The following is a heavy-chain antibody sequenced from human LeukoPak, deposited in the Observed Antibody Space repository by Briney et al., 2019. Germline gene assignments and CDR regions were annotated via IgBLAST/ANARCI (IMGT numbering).Heavy chain of an antibody. CDR3: ARRGSGYRTFDY. Sequence: GGAPEISLQGSWYGFTRYWIGLVRPMPGEGLGLMGIIYPWCSDTRYSASFQGQVTISADKSISTAYLQGSSLKASDTAMYYCARRGSGYRTFDYWGQGTLVTVSS. CDR1: WYGFTRYW. J-gene: IGHJ4*02. V-gene: IGHV5-51*01. D-gene: IGHD5-12*01. CDR2: IYPWCSDT.